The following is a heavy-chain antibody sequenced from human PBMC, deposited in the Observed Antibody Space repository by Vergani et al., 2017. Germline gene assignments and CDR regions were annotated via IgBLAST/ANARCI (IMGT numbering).Heavy chain of an antibody. Sequence: QVQLVQSGAEVKKPGASVKVSCKASGYTFTGYYMHWVRQAPGQGLEWMGWINPNSGGTNYAQKFQGRVTITADKSTSTAYMELSSLRSEDTAVYYCASQPGIAEYYFDYWGQGTLVTVSS. CDR1: GYTFTGYY. CDR2: INPNSGGT. D-gene: IGHD6-13*01. CDR3: ASQPGIAEYYFDY. V-gene: IGHV1-2*02. J-gene: IGHJ4*02.